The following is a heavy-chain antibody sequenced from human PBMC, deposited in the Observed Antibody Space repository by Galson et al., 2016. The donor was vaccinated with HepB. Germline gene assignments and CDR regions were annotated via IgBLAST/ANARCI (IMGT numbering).Heavy chain of an antibody. CDR2: NVVGSGDT. J-gene: IGHJ3*02. Sequence: SVKVSCKASGFTSSSSAVQWVRQTRGQRLEWIGWNVVGSGDTNSAQKFRGSVTITRDISTSTAYMELSSLSSEDPTVYYCAADRYYGGNCYSSVAFDIWGQGTMVTVSS. V-gene: IGHV1-58*01. CDR3: AADRYYGGNCYSSVAFDI. CDR1: GFTSSSSA. D-gene: IGHD2-21*01.